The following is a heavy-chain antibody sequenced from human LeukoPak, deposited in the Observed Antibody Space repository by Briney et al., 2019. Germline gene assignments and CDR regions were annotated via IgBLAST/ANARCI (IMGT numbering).Heavy chain of an antibody. D-gene: IGHD2-2*01. J-gene: IGHJ5*02. CDR3: AREVVPAASPWFDP. V-gene: IGHV4-59*12. CDR2: IYYSGST. Sequence: SETLSLACTVSGGSISNNYWSWIRQPPGNGLEWIGHIYYSGSTNYNPSLKRRVTMSVDTSKNQFSLKLSSVTAADTAVYYCAREVVPAASPWFDPWGQGTLVTVSS. CDR1: GGSISNNY.